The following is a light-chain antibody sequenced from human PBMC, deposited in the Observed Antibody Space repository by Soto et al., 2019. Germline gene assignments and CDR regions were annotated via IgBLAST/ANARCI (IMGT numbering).Light chain of an antibody. CDR2: EVT. CDR3: SSHAGSTAFSL. CDR1: SSDIGAYDY. V-gene: IGLV2-14*01. Sequence: QAALTQPASVSGSPGQSITISCTGTSSDIGAYDYVSWYQQYPGRVPKLIIHEVTNRPSGVSDRFSGSKSGNTASLTISGLQTEDEAYYYCSSHAGSTAFSLFGTGPNLTVL. J-gene: IGLJ1*01.